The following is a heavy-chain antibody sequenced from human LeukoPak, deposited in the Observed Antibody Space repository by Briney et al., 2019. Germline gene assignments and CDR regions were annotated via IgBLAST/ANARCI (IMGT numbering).Heavy chain of an antibody. CDR3: AKGNRVYYDYIWGSYRYYFDY. CDR1: GFTFSSYG. CDR2: ISYDGSNK. V-gene: IGHV3-30*18. Sequence: PGGSLRLSCAASGFTFSSYGMHWVRQAPGKGLECVAMISYDGSNKYYAGSVKGRFTISRDNSENTLYLQMNSLRAEDTAVYYCAKGNRVYYDYIWGSYRYYFDYWGQGTLVTVSS. J-gene: IGHJ4*02. D-gene: IGHD3-16*02.